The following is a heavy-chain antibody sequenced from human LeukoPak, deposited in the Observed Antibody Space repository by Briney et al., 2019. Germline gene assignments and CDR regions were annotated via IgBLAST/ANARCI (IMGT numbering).Heavy chain of an antibody. Sequence: GGFLRLSCVVSGFRLSTYGMHWVRQAPGKGLEWVSFIRNVGNDKYYAQSVKGRFTISRDDSKNTQYLQMNSLRGEDTAVYYCATDFNWAWNYWGQGTLVTVSS. J-gene: IGHJ4*02. V-gene: IGHV3-30*02. CDR1: GFRLSTYG. D-gene: IGHD7-27*01. CDR2: IRNVGNDK. CDR3: ATDFNWAWNY.